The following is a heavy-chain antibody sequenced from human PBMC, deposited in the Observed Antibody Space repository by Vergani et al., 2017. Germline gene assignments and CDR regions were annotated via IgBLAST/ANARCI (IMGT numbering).Heavy chain of an antibody. J-gene: IGHJ2*01. CDR1: GFTFQDFA. CDR3: VKDNDYDADGPFDL. Sequence: EEGGGRGEGGGLFRLLCKGEGFTFQDFAFHWVRQVSGRGLEWVSGIDRNYGVKNGNSFEGRFSISRDNAKKAVFLQMNNLRHEDTALYFFVKDNDYDADGPFDLWGRGTLVTVSS. V-gene: IGHV3-9*01. CDR2: IDRNYGVK. D-gene: IGHD3-16*01.